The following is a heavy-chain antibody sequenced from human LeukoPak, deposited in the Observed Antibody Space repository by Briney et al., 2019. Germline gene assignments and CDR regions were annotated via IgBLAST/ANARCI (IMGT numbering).Heavy chain of an antibody. Sequence: SVKVSCKASGGTFSSYAISWVRQAPGQGLEWMGGIILIFGTANYAQKFQGRVTITTDESTSTAYMELSSLRSEDTAVYYCARVRSGSYSRYYFDYWGQGTLVTVSS. J-gene: IGHJ4*02. V-gene: IGHV1-69*05. CDR2: IILIFGTA. D-gene: IGHD1-26*01. CDR1: GGTFSSYA. CDR3: ARVRSGSYSRYYFDY.